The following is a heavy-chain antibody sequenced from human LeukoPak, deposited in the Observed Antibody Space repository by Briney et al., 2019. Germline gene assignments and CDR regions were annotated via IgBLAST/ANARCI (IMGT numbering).Heavy chain of an antibody. CDR1: GFTFSSYA. CDR3: ATVAVSPNWFDP. CDR2: ISGSGGST. J-gene: IGHJ5*02. V-gene: IGHV3-23*01. Sequence: GGSLRLSCAASGFTFSSYAMSWVRQAPGKGQEWVSAISGSGGSTYYADSVKGRFIISRDSSKNTLYLQMNSLRAEDTAVYYCATVAVSPNWFDPWGQGTLVTVSS.